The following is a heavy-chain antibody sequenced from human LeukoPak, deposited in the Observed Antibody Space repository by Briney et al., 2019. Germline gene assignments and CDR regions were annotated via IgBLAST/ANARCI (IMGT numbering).Heavy chain of an antibody. J-gene: IGHJ4*02. CDR2: MNPNSGNT. Sequence: GASVRVSCKASGYTFTSYDINWVRQATGQGLEWMGWMNPNSGNTGYAQKFQGRVTMTRNTSISTAYMELSSLRSEDTAVYYCARKLYDSRGYYYRYWGQGTLVTVSS. CDR3: ARKLYDSRGYYYRY. V-gene: IGHV1-8*01. CDR1: GYTFTSYD. D-gene: IGHD3-22*01.